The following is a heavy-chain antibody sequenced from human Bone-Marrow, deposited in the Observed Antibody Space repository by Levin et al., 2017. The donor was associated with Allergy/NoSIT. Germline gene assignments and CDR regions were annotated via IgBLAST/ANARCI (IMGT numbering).Heavy chain of an antibody. CDR3: ARDGIGWGVSCCFDDFLV. Sequence: PGGSLRLSCAASGFTFSSITMNWVRQAPGKGLEWVSYISSSSNITYYADSVRGRFTISRDNAKNPVYLQMNSLRVEDSAVYYCARDGIGWGVSCCFDDFLVWGKGTTVTVSA. CDR1: GFTFSSIT. J-gene: IGHJ3*01. V-gene: IGHV3-48*01. D-gene: IGHD3-16*01. CDR2: ISSSSNIT.